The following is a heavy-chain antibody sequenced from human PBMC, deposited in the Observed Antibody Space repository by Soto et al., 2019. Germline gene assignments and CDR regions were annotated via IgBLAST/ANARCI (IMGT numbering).Heavy chain of an antibody. CDR3: AREEDRGSGYVNWFDS. CDR1: GDSISSGDYY. Sequence: PSETLSLTCTVSGDSISSGDYYWSWIRQPPGKGLEWIGYIYYSGNTYFNPSLKSRLIISVDTSNNQFSLKVSSVTAADTAVYYCAREEDRGSGYVNWFDSWGQGTLVTVSS. D-gene: IGHD3-3*01. J-gene: IGHJ5*01. V-gene: IGHV4-30-4*01. CDR2: IYYSGNT.